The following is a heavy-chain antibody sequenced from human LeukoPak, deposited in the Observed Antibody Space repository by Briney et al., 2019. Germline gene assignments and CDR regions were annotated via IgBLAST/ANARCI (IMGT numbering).Heavy chain of an antibody. J-gene: IGHJ4*02. CDR2: IYYSGST. CDR3: ARGLSGGSCYPN. CDR1: GGSISSGGYY. V-gene: IGHV4-31*03. D-gene: IGHD2-15*01. Sequence: SQTLSLTCTVSGGSISSGGYYWSWIRQHPGKGLEWIGYIYYSGSTYYNLSLKSRVTISVDTSKNQFSLKLSSVTAADTAVYYCARGLSGGSCYPNWGQGTLVTVSS.